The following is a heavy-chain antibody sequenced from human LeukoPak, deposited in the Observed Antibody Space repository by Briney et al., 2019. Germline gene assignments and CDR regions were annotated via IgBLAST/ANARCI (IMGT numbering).Heavy chain of an antibody. CDR1: GFKFSNYG. J-gene: IGHJ6*02. CDR3: ARVQYSSNLYGMDV. CDR2: IWYDGSNK. V-gene: IGHV3-33*01. Sequence: PGGSLRLSCAASGFKFSNYGMHWVRQAPGKGLEWVAVIWYDGSNKYYADSVKDRFTVSRDNSKNTLYLQMNSLRVEDTAVYYCARVQYSSNLYGMDVWGQGTTVTVSS. D-gene: IGHD6-13*01.